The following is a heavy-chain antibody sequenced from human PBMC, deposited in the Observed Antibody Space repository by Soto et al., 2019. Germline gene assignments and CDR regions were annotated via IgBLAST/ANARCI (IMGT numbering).Heavy chain of an antibody. J-gene: IGHJ4*02. CDR2: ISYDGSNK. Sequence: VQLVESGGGVVQPGRSLRLSCAASGFTFSSYAMHWVRQAPGKGLEWVAVISYDGSNKYYADSVKGRFTISRDNSKNTLYLQMNSLRAEDTAVYYCALSGSGSYSTTHFDYWGQGTLVTVSS. CDR3: ALSGSGSYSTTHFDY. V-gene: IGHV3-30-3*01. CDR1: GFTFSSYA. D-gene: IGHD3-10*01.